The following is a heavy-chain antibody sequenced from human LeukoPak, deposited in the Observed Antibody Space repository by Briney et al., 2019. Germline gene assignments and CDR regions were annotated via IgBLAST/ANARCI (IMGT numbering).Heavy chain of an antibody. Sequence: GGSLRLSCAASGFTFDDYTMHWVCQAPGKGLEWVSLISWDGGSTYYADSVKGRFTISRDNSKNSLYLQMNSLRTEDTALYYCAKDGSSWFYYYGMDVWGQGTTVTVSS. D-gene: IGHD6-13*01. CDR2: ISWDGGST. CDR3: AKDGSSWFYYYGMDV. V-gene: IGHV3-43*01. J-gene: IGHJ6*02. CDR1: GFTFDDYT.